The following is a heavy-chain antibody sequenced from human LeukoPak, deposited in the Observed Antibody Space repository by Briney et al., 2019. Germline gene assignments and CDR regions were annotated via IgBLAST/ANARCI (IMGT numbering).Heavy chain of an antibody. Sequence: PRGSLRLSCAASGFSVSNNYTSWVRQAPGKGLEWVSVIYSGGSTFYADSVKGRFTISRDNSKNTLYLQMNSLRAEDTAVYYCASDSYSPEYFQHWGQGTLVTVSS. V-gene: IGHV3-66*01. CDR2: IYSGGST. CDR1: GFSVSNNY. D-gene: IGHD2-15*01. J-gene: IGHJ1*01. CDR3: ASDSYSPEYFQH.